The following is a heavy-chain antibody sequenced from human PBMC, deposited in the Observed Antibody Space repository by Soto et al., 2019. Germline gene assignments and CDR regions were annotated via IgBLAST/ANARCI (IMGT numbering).Heavy chain of an antibody. D-gene: IGHD2-15*01. CDR3: ARYHCSGGSCCFLGGGDAFDI. CDR1: SGSISSCNW. Sequence: SETLSLTCAVSSGSISSCNWWSWFRQHPGKGLEWIGEIYHSGSTNYNPSLKSRVTISVDTSKNQFSLKLSSVTAADTAVYYCARYHCSGGSCCFLGGGDAFDIWGQGTMVTVSS. CDR2: IYHSGST. J-gene: IGHJ3*02. V-gene: IGHV4-4*02.